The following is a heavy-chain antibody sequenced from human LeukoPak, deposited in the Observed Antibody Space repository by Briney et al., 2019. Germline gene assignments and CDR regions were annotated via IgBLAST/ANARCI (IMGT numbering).Heavy chain of an antibody. D-gene: IGHD5-18*01. CDR1: GFTFSSYW. J-gene: IGHJ4*02. CDR3: ARDVFIGGYSYGYGGFDY. Sequence: GGSLRLSCAASGFTFSSYWMSWVRQAPGKGLEWVANIKQDGSEKYYVDSVKGRFTISRDNAKNSLYLQMNSLRAEDTAVYYCARDVFIGGYSYGYGGFDYWGQGTLVTVPS. CDR2: IKQDGSEK. V-gene: IGHV3-7*01.